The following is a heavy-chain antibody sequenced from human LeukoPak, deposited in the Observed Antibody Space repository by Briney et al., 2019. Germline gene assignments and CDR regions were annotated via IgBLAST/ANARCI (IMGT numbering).Heavy chain of an antibody. V-gene: IGHV4-59*01. Sequence: SETLSLTCTVSGGSISSYYWSWIRQPPGKGLEWIGYIYYSGSTNYNPSLKSRVTISVDTSKNQFSLKLSSVTAADTAVYYCARLYDFWSGSEKDAFDIWGQGTMVTVSS. CDR2: IYYSGST. CDR3: ARLYDFWSGSEKDAFDI. D-gene: IGHD3-3*01. J-gene: IGHJ3*02. CDR1: GGSISSYY.